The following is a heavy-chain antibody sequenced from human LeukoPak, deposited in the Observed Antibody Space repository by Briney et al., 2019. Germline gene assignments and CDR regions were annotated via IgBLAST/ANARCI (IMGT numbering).Heavy chain of an antibody. CDR3: ADLGTTYYYDRSTY. V-gene: IGHV3-23*01. J-gene: IGHJ4*02. D-gene: IGHD3-22*01. CDR2: ISSSGGSP. CDR1: GSSFSSYA. Sequence: PGGSLRLSCAASGSSFSSYAMSWVRRAPGKGLEWVSGISSSGGSPYYADSVQGRFTISRDNSKNTLFLQTTGLRAEDTAVYYCADLGTTYYYDRSTYWGQGTLVAVSS.